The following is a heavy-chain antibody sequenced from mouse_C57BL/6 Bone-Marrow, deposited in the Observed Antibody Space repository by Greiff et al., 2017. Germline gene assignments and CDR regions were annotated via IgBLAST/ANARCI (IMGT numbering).Heavy chain of an antibody. CDR3: AREAITTVPFAY. CDR2: IYPGDGDT. D-gene: IGHD1-1*01. V-gene: IGHV1-80*01. J-gene: IGHJ3*01. CDR1: GYAFRSYW. Sequence: QVQLQQSGAELVKPGASVKISCKASGYAFRSYWMNWVKQRPGKGLEWIGQIYPGDGDTNYNGKFKGKATLTADKSSSTAYMQLSSLTSEDSAVYFCAREAITTVPFAYWGQGTLVTVSA.